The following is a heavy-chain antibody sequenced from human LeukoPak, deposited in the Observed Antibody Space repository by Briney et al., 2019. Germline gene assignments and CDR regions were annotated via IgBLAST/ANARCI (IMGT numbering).Heavy chain of an antibody. J-gene: IGHJ6*03. D-gene: IGHD5-12*01. CDR3: AKSPSGGEWLRFHYYYYMDV. Sequence: GGSLTLSCAASGFTFSSYGMHWVRQAPGKGLEWEAVISYDGSNKYYADSVKGRFTISRDNSKNTLYLQMNSLRAEDTAVYYCAKSPSGGEWLRFHYYYYMDVWGKGTTVTISS. CDR2: ISYDGSNK. CDR1: GFTFSSYG. V-gene: IGHV3-30*18.